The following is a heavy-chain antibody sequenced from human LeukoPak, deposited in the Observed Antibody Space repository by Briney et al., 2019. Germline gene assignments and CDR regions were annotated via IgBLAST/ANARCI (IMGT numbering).Heavy chain of an antibody. Sequence: SETLSLTCTVSDGSISSYYWSWIRQPPGKELEWIGYISHSGSTNYNPSLKSRVTISVDTSKNQLSLKLSSVTAADTAVYYCARHDRGSSGWYSYYFDYWGQGTLVTVSS. V-gene: IGHV4-59*08. J-gene: IGHJ4*02. CDR2: ISHSGST. D-gene: IGHD6-19*01. CDR1: DGSISSYY. CDR3: ARHDRGSSGWYSYYFDY.